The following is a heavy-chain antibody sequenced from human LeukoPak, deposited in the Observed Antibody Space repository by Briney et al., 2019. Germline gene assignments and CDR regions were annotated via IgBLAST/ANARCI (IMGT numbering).Heavy chain of an antibody. D-gene: IGHD6-13*01. J-gene: IGHJ4*02. CDR2: ISYDGSNK. CDR1: GFTFSSYG. CDR3: AKARYRAAAGLDY. Sequence: GRSLRLSCAASGFTFSSYGMHWVRQAPGKGLEWVAVISYDGSNKYYADSVKGRFTISRDNSKNTLYLQMNSLRAEDTAVYYCAKARYRAAAGLDYWGQGTLVTVSS. V-gene: IGHV3-30*18.